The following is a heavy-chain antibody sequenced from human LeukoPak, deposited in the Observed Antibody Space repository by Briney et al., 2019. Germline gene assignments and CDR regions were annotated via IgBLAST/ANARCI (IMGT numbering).Heavy chain of an antibody. CDR3: ARDKIVVVPAAMRWFDP. CDR1: GYTFTSYG. J-gene: IGHJ5*02. Sequence: ASVKVSCKASGYTFTSYGISWVRQAPGQGLEWMGWISAYNGNTNYAQKLQGRVTMNTDTSTSTAYMELRSLRSDDTAVYYCARDKIVVVPAAMRWFDPWGQGTLVTVSS. D-gene: IGHD2-2*01. V-gene: IGHV1-18*01. CDR2: ISAYNGNT.